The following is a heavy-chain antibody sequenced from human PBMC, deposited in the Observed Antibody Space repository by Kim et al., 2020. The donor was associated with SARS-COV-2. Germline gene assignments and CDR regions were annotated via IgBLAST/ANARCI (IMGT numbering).Heavy chain of an antibody. V-gene: IGHV3-33*01. D-gene: IGHD3-10*01. J-gene: IGHJ4*02. CDR2: IWYDGRNK. Sequence: GGSLRLSCAASGFTFSSYGMHWVRQAPGKGLEWGAVIWYDGRNKYYADSVKGRFTISRDNSKNTLYLQMNSLRAEDTAVYYCARAMSYGSGSYPFDYWGQGTLVTVSS. CDR3: ARAMSYGSGSYPFDY. CDR1: GFTFSSYG.